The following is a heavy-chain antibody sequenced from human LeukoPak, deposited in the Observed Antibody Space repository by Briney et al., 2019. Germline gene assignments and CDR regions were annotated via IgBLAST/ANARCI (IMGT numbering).Heavy chain of an antibody. CDR2: ISYDGSNK. CDR3: ASVAGNDWHADDY. D-gene: IGHD6-19*01. Sequence: QPGGSLRLSCAASGFTFSSYAMHWVRQAPGKGLEWVAVISYDGSNKYYADSVKGRFIISRDNSKNTLYLQMNSLRAEDTAVYYCASVAGNDWHADDYWGQGTLVTVSS. V-gene: IGHV3-30-3*01. CDR1: GFTFSSYA. J-gene: IGHJ4*02.